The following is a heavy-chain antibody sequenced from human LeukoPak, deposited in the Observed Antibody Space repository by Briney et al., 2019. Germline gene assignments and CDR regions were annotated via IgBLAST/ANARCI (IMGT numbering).Heavy chain of an antibody. V-gene: IGHV3-21*01. CDR1: GFTFSSYS. CDR2: ISSSSSYI. J-gene: IGHJ4*02. D-gene: IGHD2-15*01. Sequence: GGSLRLSCAASGFTFSSYSMNWVRQAPGKGLEWVSYISSSSSYIYYADSVKGRFTISRDNAKNSLYLQMNSLRAEDTAVYYCARDKAVVVVAAAGAIDYWGQGTLVTVSS. CDR3: ARDKAVVVVAAAGAIDY.